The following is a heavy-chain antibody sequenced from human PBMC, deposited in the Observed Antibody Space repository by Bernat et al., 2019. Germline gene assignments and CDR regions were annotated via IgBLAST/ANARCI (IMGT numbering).Heavy chain of an antibody. Sequence: VQLVESGGGLVQPGGSLRLSCAASGFTFSDYYMNWIRQAPGKGLEWVSYISRGGNTIYYADSVKGRFTISRDNAKNSLYLQMNSLRAEDTAVYYCARGGDGYNVRSAFDFWGQGTLITVSS. CDR3: ARGGDGYNVRSAFDF. V-gene: IGHV3-11*01. CDR1: GFTFSDYY. J-gene: IGHJ3*01. CDR2: ISRGGNTI. D-gene: IGHD5-24*01.